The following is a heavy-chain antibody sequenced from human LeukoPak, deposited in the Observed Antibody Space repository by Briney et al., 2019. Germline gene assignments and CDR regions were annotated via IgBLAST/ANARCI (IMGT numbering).Heavy chain of an antibody. D-gene: IGHD3-3*01. V-gene: IGHV3-48*01. J-gene: IGHJ4*02. CDR1: GFTFSIYS. Sequence: GGSQRLSCAASGFTFSIYSMDWVRQAPGKGLEWVSYIRSISSTIHYADSVKGRFTISRDNAKNSLYLQVNSLRVEDTAVYYCARMEWLSPYYFDYWGQGTLVTVSS. CDR2: IRSISSTI. CDR3: ARMEWLSPYYFDY.